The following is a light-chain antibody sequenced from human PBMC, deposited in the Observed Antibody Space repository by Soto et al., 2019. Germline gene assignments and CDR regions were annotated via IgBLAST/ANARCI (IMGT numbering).Light chain of an antibody. V-gene: IGKV2-30*01. CDR3: MQATHWPPGT. J-gene: IGKJ1*01. CDR2: KVS. CDR1: QSVLYSSNNKNY. Sequence: VMTQSPDPLAVSLGERATINCKSSQSVLYSSNNKNYLAWYQQRAGHSPRRLIYKVSNRASGVPDRFSGSGSGTYFTLKISRVEAEDVGVYYCMQATHWPPGTVGQGTKVE.